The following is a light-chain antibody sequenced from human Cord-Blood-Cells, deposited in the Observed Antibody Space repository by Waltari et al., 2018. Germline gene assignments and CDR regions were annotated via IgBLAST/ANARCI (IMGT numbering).Light chain of an antibody. Sequence: QSALTQTASVSGSPGQSITISCTGTSSDVGGYNYVSWYQQHPGKAPKLMIYEVSNRPSGVSTRFSGSKSGNTASLTISGLQAEDEADYYCSAYTSSSTVVVGGGTKLTVL. CDR1: SSDVGGYNY. CDR3: SAYTSSSTVV. CDR2: EVS. J-gene: IGLJ2*01. V-gene: IGLV2-14*01.